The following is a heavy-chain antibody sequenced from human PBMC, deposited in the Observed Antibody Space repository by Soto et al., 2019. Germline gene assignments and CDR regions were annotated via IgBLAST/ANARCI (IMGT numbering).Heavy chain of an antibody. D-gene: IGHD6-19*01. CDR2: INHSGST. CDR1: GGSFSGYY. Sequence: QVQLQQWGAGLLKPSETLSLTCAVYGGSFSGYYWSWIRQPPGKGLEWIGEINHSGSTNYNPSLKSRITISVDTSKNQFSLKLSSVTAADTAVYYCASKGIAVADDYWGQGTPVTVSS. CDR3: ASKGIAVADDY. V-gene: IGHV4-34*01. J-gene: IGHJ4*02.